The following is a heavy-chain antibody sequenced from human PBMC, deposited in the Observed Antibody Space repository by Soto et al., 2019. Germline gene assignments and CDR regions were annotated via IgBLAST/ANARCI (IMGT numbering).Heavy chain of an antibody. CDR2: IYYSGST. V-gene: IGHV4-59*08. J-gene: IGHJ6*03. CDR1: GGSISSYY. D-gene: IGHD5-12*01. Sequence: SETLSLTCTVSGGSISSYYWSWIRQPPGKGLEWIGYIYYSGSTNYNPSLKSRVTISVDTSKNQFSLKLSSVTAADTAVYYCARPSSGYPYYYYYMGVWGKGTTVTVSS. CDR3: ARPSSGYPYYYYYMGV.